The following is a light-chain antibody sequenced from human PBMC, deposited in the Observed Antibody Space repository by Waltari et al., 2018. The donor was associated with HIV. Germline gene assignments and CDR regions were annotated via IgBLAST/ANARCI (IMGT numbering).Light chain of an antibody. J-gene: IGLJ2*01. V-gene: IGLV3-21*04. CDR1: TIGSKS. CDR3: QVWDSSGDHSYVV. Sequence: SYVLTQPPSVSVAPGKTARITCGGNTIGSKSVHWYQQKPGQAPVLGIYDDSDRPSGIPERFSGSNSGNTATLTISRVEAGDEADYYCQVWDSSGDHSYVVFGGGTKLTVL. CDR2: DDS.